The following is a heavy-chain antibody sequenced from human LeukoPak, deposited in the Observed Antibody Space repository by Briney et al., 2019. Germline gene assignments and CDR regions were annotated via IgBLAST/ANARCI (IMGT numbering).Heavy chain of an antibody. CDR2: INPNSGGT. J-gene: IGHJ6*03. V-gene: IGHV1-2*02. Sequence: ASVKVSCKASGYTFTGYFIHWVRQAPGQGLEWMGWINPNSGGTNYAQKFRGRVTMTRDTSISTAYMELSRLRSDDTAVYYCASSDRYDSSGYYPQDYYYYMDVWGKGTTVTVSS. CDR1: GYTFTGYF. D-gene: IGHD3-22*01. CDR3: ASSDRYDSSGYYPQDYYYYMDV.